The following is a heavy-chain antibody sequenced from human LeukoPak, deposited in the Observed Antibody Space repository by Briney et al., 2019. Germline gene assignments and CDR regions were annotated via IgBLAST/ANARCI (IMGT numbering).Heavy chain of an antibody. CDR1: GFTVRDSY. Sequence: GSLRLSCVASGFTVRDSYMSWVRQAPGKRLEWLAFIYVSGTTFYAASVKGRFTISRDNSKNSLYLQMNSLRAEDTAVYYCARVRVGGPRGAFDIWGQGTMVTVSS. V-gene: IGHV3-53*01. CDR2: IYVSGTT. J-gene: IGHJ3*02. CDR3: ARVRVGGPRGAFDI. D-gene: IGHD3-16*01.